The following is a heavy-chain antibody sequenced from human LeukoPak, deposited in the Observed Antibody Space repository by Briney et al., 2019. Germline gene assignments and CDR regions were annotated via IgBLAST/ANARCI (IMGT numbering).Heavy chain of an antibody. J-gene: IGHJ3*02. V-gene: IGHV1-18*01. Sequence: ASVKVSCKASGYTFINYVISWVRQAPGQGLEWMGWISAYNGNTNYAQKFQGRVTMTTDTSTSTVYMELRSQTSDDTAVYYCARGRQQWLVGGAFDIWGQGTMVTVSS. CDR3: ARGRQQWLVGGAFDI. CDR2: ISAYNGNT. D-gene: IGHD6-19*01. CDR1: GYTFINYV.